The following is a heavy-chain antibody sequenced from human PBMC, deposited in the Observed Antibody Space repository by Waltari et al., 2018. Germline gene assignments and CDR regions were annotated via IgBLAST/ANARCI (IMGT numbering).Heavy chain of an antibody. J-gene: IGHJ4*02. D-gene: IGHD6-19*01. V-gene: IGHV4-61*02. Sequence: QVQLQESGPGLVKPSQTLSLTCTVSGGSISSGSYYWSWIRPPAGKGLEWIGRIYTSGSTNYNPSLKSRVTISVDTSKNQFSLKLSSVTAADTAVYYCARDDPDSSGWYPLFDYWGQGTLVTVSS. CDR2: IYTSGST. CDR3: ARDDPDSSGWYPLFDY. CDR1: GGSISSGSYY.